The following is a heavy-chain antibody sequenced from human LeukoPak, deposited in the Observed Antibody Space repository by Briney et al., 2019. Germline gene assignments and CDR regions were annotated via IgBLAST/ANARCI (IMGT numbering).Heavy chain of an antibody. Sequence: GGSLRLSCAASGFTFSSYEMNWVRQAPGKGLEWVSYVSSGDSDIYYADSVKGRFAISRDNAKNSLYLQMNSLRAEDTAVYYCASRKSGWDVEYWGQGTLVTVSS. CDR2: VSSGDSDI. CDR1: GFTFSSYE. D-gene: IGHD6-19*01. J-gene: IGHJ4*02. V-gene: IGHV3-48*03. CDR3: ASRKSGWDVEY.